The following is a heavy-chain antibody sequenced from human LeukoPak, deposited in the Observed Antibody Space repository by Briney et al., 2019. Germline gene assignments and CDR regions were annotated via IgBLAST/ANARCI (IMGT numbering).Heavy chain of an antibody. J-gene: IGHJ6*03. CDR2: ISAYNGNT. Sequence: ASVKVSCKASGYTFTSYGITWVRQAPGQGLEWMGWISAYNGNTNYAQKLQGRVTMTTDTSRSTAYMELRSLRSDDTAVYYCARKTAAALGRGYYYYYMDVWGKGTTVTVSS. V-gene: IGHV1-18*01. CDR1: GYTFTSYG. D-gene: IGHD6-13*01. CDR3: ARKTAAALGRGYYYYYMDV.